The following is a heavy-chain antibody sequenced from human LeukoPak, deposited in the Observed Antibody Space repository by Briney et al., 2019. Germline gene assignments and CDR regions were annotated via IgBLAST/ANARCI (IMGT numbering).Heavy chain of an antibody. V-gene: IGHV3-48*03. CDR3: ARDRPNLEPYDY. CDR2: ISSSGSTI. J-gene: IGHJ4*02. D-gene: IGHD1-1*01. CDR1: GFSFSSYE. Sequence: GGSLRLSCAASGFSFSSYEMNWVREAPGKGLEWVSYISSSGSTIYYADSVKGRFTISRDNAKNSLYLQMNSLRAEDTAVYYCARDRPNLEPYDYWGQGTLVTVSS.